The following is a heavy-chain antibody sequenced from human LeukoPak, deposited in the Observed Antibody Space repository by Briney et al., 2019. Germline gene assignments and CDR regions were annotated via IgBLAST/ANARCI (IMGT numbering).Heavy chain of an antibody. J-gene: IGHJ5*02. Sequence: PXGSLRLSCAASGFTFSSFTMTWVRQAPGKGLEWVSAIGGRGGSTYYADSLEGRFTIARDNSKDMVYLQMNSLKVEDTAIYYCGKEGGAWGQGTKVTVSS. CDR2: IGGRGGST. CDR3: GKEGGA. D-gene: IGHD3-16*01. CDR1: GFTFSSFT. V-gene: IGHV3-23*01.